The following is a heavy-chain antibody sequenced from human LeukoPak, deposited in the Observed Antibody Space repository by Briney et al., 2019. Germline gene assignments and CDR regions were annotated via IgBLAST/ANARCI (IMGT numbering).Heavy chain of an antibody. J-gene: IGHJ4*02. CDR2: ISSSSSYI. CDR3: ANSNYGDYTGDY. D-gene: IGHD4-17*01. Sequence: PGGSLRLSCAASGFTFSSYSMNWVRQAPGKGLEWVSSISSSSSYIYYADSVKGRFTISRDSAKNSLYLQMNSLRAEDTAAYYCANSNYGDYTGDYWGQGTLVTVSS. V-gene: IGHV3-21*04. CDR1: GFTFSSYS.